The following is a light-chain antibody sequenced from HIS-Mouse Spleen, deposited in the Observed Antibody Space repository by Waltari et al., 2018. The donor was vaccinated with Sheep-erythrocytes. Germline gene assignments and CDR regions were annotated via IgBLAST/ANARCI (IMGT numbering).Light chain of an antibody. V-gene: IGLV2-23*01. J-gene: IGLJ3*02. Sequence: QSALTQPASVSGSXGQSLTISCTGTSSDVGSXXXVSLYQQHPGKAPKLMIYEGSKRPSGVSNRFSGSKSGNTASLTISGLQAEDEADYYCCSYAGSSTPWVXGGGXKLTVL. CDR2: EGS. CDR1: SSDVGSXXX. CDR3: CSYAGSSTPWV.